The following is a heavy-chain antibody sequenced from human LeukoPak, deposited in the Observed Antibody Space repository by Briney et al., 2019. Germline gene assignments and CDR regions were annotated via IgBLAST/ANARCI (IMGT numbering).Heavy chain of an antibody. V-gene: IGHV1-18*01. D-gene: IGHD2-15*01. CDR3: ARAACSGGSCYFDY. CDR1: GYTFTSYG. Sequence: ASVKVSCKASGYTFTSYGISWVRQAPGQGLEWMGWISGYNGHTKYAQKFQGRVTITADKSTSTAYMELSSLRSEDTAVYYCARAACSGGSCYFDYWGQGTLVTVSS. J-gene: IGHJ4*02. CDR2: ISGYNGHT.